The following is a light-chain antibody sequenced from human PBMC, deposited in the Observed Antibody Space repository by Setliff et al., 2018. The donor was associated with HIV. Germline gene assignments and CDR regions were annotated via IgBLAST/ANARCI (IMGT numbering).Light chain of an antibody. J-gene: IGLJ1*01. Sequence: YELTQPPSVSVAPGKTARITCGGNNIGSKSVHWHQQRPGQAPVLVIYYDSDRPSGIPERFSGSNSGNTATLTISRVEAGDEADYYCQVWDSSSDHYVFGTGTKVTVL. V-gene: IGLV3-21*04. CDR3: QVWDSSSDHYV. CDR1: NIGSKS. CDR2: YDS.